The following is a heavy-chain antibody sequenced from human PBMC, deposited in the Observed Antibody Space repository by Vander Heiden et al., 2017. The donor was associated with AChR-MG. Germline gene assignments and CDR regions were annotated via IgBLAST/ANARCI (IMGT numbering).Heavy chain of an antibody. V-gene: IGHV3-23*01. CDR1: GFTFSGYA. J-gene: IGHJ5*02. D-gene: IGHD2-21*02. CDR3: AKDQSRDGGNSGGWFDP. Sequence: EVQLLESGGDLIQPGGSLRLSCAASGFTFSGYARSWVRQAPGKGLECVSTISGGGDNTYYVDSVKGRFTISRDNSKNTLYLQMNSVRVEDTAVYYCAKDQSRDGGNSGGWFDPWGQGTLVSVSS. CDR2: ISGGGDNT.